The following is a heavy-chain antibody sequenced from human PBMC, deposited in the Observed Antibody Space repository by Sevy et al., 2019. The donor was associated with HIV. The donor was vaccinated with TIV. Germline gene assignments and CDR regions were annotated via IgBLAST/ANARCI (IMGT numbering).Heavy chain of an antibody. CDR1: GFTFSSYA. CDR2: ISYDGSNK. V-gene: IGHV3-30-3*01. D-gene: IGHD2-21*02. Sequence: GGCLRLSCAASGFTFSSYAMHWVRQAPGKGLEWVAVISYDGSNKYYADSVKGRFTISRDNSKNTLYLQMDGLRAEDTALYYCARDDVTDYYYFDMDVWGQGTTVTVSS. CDR3: ARDDVTDYYYFDMDV. J-gene: IGHJ6*02.